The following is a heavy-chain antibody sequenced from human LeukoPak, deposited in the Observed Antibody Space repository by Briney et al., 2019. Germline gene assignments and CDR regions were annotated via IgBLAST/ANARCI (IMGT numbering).Heavy chain of an antibody. CDR1: GGTFSSYA. D-gene: IGHD4-17*01. Sequence: SVKVSCKASGGTFSSYAISWVRQAPGQGLEWMGGIIPIFGTANYAQKFQGRVTITADESTSTAYMELSSLRSEDTAVYYCARLSTVTPPSDYWGQGTLVTVSS. V-gene: IGHV1-69*01. J-gene: IGHJ4*02. CDR2: IIPIFGTA. CDR3: ARLSTVTPPSDY.